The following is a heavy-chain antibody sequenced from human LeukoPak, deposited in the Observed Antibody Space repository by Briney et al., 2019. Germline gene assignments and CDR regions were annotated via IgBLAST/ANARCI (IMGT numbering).Heavy chain of an antibody. CDR3: ARHPGIQLWIDY. CDR1: GGSMSRYY. Sequence: SETLSLTCSVSGGSMSRYYWSWIRQPPGKGLEWIGYIYDNSGNNPTNYNPSLKSRVTISLDASNNQFSLKLTSLTAADTAVYYCARHPGIQLWIDYWGQGTLVTVSS. D-gene: IGHD5-18*01. V-gene: IGHV4-59*08. J-gene: IGHJ4*02. CDR2: IYDNSGNNPT.